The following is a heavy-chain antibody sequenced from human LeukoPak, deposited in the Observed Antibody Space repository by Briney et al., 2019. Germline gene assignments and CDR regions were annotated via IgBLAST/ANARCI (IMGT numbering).Heavy chain of an antibody. J-gene: IGHJ5*02. CDR1: GGSFSGYY. Sequence: SETLSLTCAVYGGSFSGYYWSWIRQPPGKGLEWIGEINHSGSTNYNPSLKSRVTISVETSKNQFSLNLSSVTAADTAVYYCAGYYYGSGSYFCFDPWGQGTLVTVSS. CDR3: AGYYYGSGSYFCFDP. CDR2: INHSGST. D-gene: IGHD3-10*01. V-gene: IGHV4-34*01.